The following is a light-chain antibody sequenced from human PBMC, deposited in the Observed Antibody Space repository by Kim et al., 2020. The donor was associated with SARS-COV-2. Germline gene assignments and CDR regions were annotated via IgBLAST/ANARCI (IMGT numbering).Light chain of an antibody. CDR3: QQYHTLPYT. J-gene: IGKJ2*01. Sequence: SASVGDRLTITCQASHHINNYLKWDQQKPGTAPKLLIYDASNLETGVPSRFSGSGSGTDFTFTISSLQPEDVATYFCQQYHTLPYTFGQGTKLEI. V-gene: IGKV1-33*01. CDR2: DAS. CDR1: HHINNY.